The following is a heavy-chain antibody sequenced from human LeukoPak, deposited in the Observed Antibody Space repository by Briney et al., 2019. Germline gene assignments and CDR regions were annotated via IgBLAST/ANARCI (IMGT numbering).Heavy chain of an antibody. CDR1: GGSISSYY. V-gene: IGHV4-59*01. Sequence: SETLSLTCTVSGGSISSYYWSWIRQPPGKGLEWIGYIYYSGSTNYNPSLKSRVTISVDTSKNQFSLELSSVTAADTAVYYCARSSGVVVPAALRPGAFDIWGQGTMVTVSS. J-gene: IGHJ3*02. CDR3: ARSSGVVVPAALRPGAFDI. D-gene: IGHD2-2*01. CDR2: IYYSGST.